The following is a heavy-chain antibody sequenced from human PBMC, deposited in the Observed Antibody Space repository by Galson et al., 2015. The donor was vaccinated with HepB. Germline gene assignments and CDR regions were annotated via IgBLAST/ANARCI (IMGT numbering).Heavy chain of an antibody. D-gene: IGHD3-10*01. CDR3: AKDQFYGSGSYYYYYGMDV. CDR1: GFTFSSYA. V-gene: IGHV3-23*01. CDR2: ISGSGGST. J-gene: IGHJ6*02. Sequence: SLRLSCAASGFTFSSYAMSWVRQSPGKGLEWVSAISGSGGSTYYADSVKGRFTISRDNSKNTLYLQMKSLRAEDTAVYYRAKDQFYGSGSYYYYYGMDVWGQGTTVTVSS.